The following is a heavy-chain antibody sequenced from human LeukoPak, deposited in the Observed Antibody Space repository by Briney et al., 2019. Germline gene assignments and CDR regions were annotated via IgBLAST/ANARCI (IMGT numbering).Heavy chain of an antibody. Sequence: ASVKVSCKASGYTFTSYGISWVRQAPGQGLEWMGWISAYNDNTNYAQKFQGRVTMTTDTSTSTAYMELRSLRSDDTAVYYCARDNDRYYGSGSYYNGYDYWGQGTVVTVSS. CDR3: ARDNDRYYGSGSYYNGYDY. J-gene: IGHJ4*02. CDR2: ISAYNDNT. CDR1: GYTFTSYG. D-gene: IGHD3-10*01. V-gene: IGHV1-18*01.